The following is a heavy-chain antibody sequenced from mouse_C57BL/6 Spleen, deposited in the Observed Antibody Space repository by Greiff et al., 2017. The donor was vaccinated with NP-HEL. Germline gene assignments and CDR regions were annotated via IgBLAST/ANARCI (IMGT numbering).Heavy chain of an antibody. CDR1: GFTFSSYA. CDR2: ISDGGSYT. Sequence: EVMLVESGGGLVKPGGSLKLSCAASGFTFSSYAMSWVRQTPEKRLEWVATISDGGSYTYYPDNVKGRFTISRDNAKNNLYLQISHLKSEDTAMYYCERDSPFTAVVAGSYFDYWGKGTTLTVSS. V-gene: IGHV5-4*01. D-gene: IGHD1-1*01. CDR3: ERDSPFTAVVAGSYFDY. J-gene: IGHJ2*01.